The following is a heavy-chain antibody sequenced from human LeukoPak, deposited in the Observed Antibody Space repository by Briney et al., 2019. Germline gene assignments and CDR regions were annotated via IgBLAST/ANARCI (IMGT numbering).Heavy chain of an antibody. V-gene: IGHV3-23*01. CDR2: ISGSGGST. CDR1: GFTFSSYA. D-gene: IGHD3-22*01. J-gene: IGHJ4*02. CDR3: ARLPPPYYYDSSGYIPPDY. Sequence: GGSLRLSCAASGFTFSSYAMSWVRQAPGKGLEWVSAISGSGGSTYYADSVKGRFTISRDNSKNTLYLQMNSLRAEDTAVYYCARLPPPYYYDSSGYIPPDYWGQGTLVTVSS.